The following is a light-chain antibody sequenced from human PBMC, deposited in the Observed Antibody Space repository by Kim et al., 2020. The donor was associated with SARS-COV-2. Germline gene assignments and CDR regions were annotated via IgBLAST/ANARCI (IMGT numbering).Light chain of an antibody. CDR3: QQSYSTPLT. Sequence: DIQMTQSPSSLSASVGDRVTITCRASQSISIYLNWYHQKPGKAPKLLIYAASSLQSGVPSRFSGSGSGTDFTLTISSLQPEDFATYYCQQSYSTPLTFGGGTKVDIK. J-gene: IGKJ4*01. CDR2: AAS. V-gene: IGKV1-39*01. CDR1: QSISIY.